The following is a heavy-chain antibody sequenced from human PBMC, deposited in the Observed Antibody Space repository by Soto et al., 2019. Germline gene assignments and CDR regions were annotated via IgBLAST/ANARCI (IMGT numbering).Heavy chain of an antibody. D-gene: IGHD5-18*01. V-gene: IGHV1-18*01. J-gene: IGHJ5*02. CDR3: ARTSRWIQRGGWFDP. Sequence: QVQLVQSGAEVKKPGASVKVSCKASGYTFTSYGISWVRPAPGQGLEWMGWISAYNGNTNYAQKLQGRVTMTTDTTTSTAYMEMRSLRSDDTAVYYCARTSRWIQRGGWFDPWGQGTLVTVSS. CDR1: GYTFTSYG. CDR2: ISAYNGNT.